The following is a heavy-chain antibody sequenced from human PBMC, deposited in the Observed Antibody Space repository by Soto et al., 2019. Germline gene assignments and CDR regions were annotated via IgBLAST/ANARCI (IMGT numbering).Heavy chain of an antibody. D-gene: IGHD4-17*01. J-gene: IGHJ4*02. CDR3: PHCTLHVYGDYDPGTSHVFDS. CDR1: GFSLSNSGVG. V-gene: IGHV2-5*02. Sequence: QITLKESGPSPVKHTQTLTVTCTFSGFSLSNSGVGVAWIRQPPGKALEWLALIYGDNDKRYSPSLKTRLTITKDTSKNQVVLTMTNMDPVDTATYYCPHCTLHVYGDYDPGTSHVFDSWGQGTLVTVSS. CDR2: IYGDNDK.